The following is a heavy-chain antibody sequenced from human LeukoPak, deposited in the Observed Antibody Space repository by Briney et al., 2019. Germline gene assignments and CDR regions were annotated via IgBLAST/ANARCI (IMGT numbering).Heavy chain of an antibody. Sequence: SVKVSCKASGGTFSSYAISWVRQAPGQGLEWMGGIIPIFGTANYAQKFQGRVTITADESTSTAYMELSSLRSEDTAVYYCARALYDSSGYYYGGVYYYGMDVWGQGTTVTVSS. CDR2: IIPIFGTA. CDR3: ARALYDSSGYYYGGVYYYGMDV. D-gene: IGHD3-22*01. CDR1: GGTFSSYA. V-gene: IGHV1-69*13. J-gene: IGHJ6*02.